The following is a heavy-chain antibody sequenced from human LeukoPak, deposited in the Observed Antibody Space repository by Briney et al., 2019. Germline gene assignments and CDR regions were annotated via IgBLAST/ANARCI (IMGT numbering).Heavy chain of an antibody. CDR2: TNPNSRGT. CDR3: ARGCNTTSCSRDIFDP. Sequence: GASVKVSCKASGYTFTGYYIHWVRQAPGQGLEWMGWTNPNSRGTNYAQKFQGRVTMTRDTSLNTAYMELSRLRSDDTAVYYCARGCNTTSCSRDIFDPWGQGTLVTVSS. J-gene: IGHJ5*02. D-gene: IGHD2-2*01. CDR1: GYTFTGYY. V-gene: IGHV1-2*02.